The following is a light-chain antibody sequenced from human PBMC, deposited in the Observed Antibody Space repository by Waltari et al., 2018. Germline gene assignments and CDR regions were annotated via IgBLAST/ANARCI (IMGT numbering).Light chain of an antibody. V-gene: IGKV1-39*01. CDR3: QQGYHAPLT. Sequence: DIQMTQSPSSLSASVGDRVTITCRARQSISTNLNWYQQKQGKAPNLLISDASNLQNGVPSRFSGSGSATDFTLTISSLQSEDFATYYCQQGYHAPLTFGPGTTVDVK. CDR1: QSISTN. J-gene: IGKJ3*01. CDR2: DAS.